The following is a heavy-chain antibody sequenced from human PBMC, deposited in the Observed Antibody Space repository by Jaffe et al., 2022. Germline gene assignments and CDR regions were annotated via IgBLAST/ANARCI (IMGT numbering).Heavy chain of an antibody. Sequence: QVQLVQSGAEVKKPGASVKVSCKASGYTFTGYYMHWVRQAPGQGLEWMGWINPNSGGTNYAQKFQGRVTMTRDTSISTAYMELSRLRSDDTAVYYCARALRDCSGGSCYRPHPFLRFDPWGQGTLVTVSS. CDR2: INPNSGGT. CDR1: GYTFTGYY. J-gene: IGHJ5*02. CDR3: ARALRDCSGGSCYRPHPFLRFDP. V-gene: IGHV1-2*02. D-gene: IGHD2-15*01.